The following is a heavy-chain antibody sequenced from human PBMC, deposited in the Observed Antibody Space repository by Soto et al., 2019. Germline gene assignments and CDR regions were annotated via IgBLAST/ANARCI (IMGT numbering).Heavy chain of an antibody. J-gene: IGHJ6*02. CDR2: ISYDGSNK. Sequence: PGGSLRLCCAASGFTFSSYSMNWVRQAPGKGLEWVAVISYDGSNKYYADSVKGRFTISRDNSKNTLYLQMNSLRAEDTAVYYCAKDVRFLEWFHSPGMDVWGQGTTVTVSS. D-gene: IGHD3-3*01. CDR1: GFTFSSYS. CDR3: AKDVRFLEWFHSPGMDV. V-gene: IGHV3-30*18.